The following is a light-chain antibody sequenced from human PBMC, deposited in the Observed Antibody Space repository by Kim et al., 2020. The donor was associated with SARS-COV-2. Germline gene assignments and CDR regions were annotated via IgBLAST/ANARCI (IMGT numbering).Light chain of an antibody. J-gene: IGKJ1*01. V-gene: IGKV1-39*01. CDR2: AAS. CDR1: QSISSY. Sequence: SVGDRVTITCRASQSISSYLNWYQQKPGKAPKLLIYAASSLQSGVPSRFSGSGSGTDFTLTISSLQPEDFATYYCQQSYSTRPWTFGQGTKVEIK. CDR3: QQSYSTRPWT.